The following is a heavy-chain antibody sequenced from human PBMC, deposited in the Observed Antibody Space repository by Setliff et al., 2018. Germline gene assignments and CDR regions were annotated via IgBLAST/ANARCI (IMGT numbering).Heavy chain of an antibody. CDR3: ARTYCSDTSCYDYYYYMDV. J-gene: IGHJ6*03. V-gene: IGHV3-30*01. CDR2: MSNDGSDK. Sequence: HPGGSLRLSCAASGVTFSRHAMHWVRQAPGKGLEWVAVMSNDGSDKNYADSVKGRFTISRDNSKNTLYLQMNSLRAEDTAVYYCARTYCSDTSCYDYYYYMDVWGKGTTVTV. D-gene: IGHD2-2*01. CDR1: GVTFSRHA.